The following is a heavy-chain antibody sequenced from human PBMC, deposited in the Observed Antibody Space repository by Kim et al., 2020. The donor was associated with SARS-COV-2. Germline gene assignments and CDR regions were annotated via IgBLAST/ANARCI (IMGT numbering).Heavy chain of an antibody. CDR3: ARDGNSGYVYFDY. J-gene: IGHJ4*02. V-gene: IGHV4-31*01. Sequence: YNPALRSPFTIPVDPSTNQFPLKLSSVTASDTAVYYCARDGNSGYVYFDYWGQGTLVTVSS. D-gene: IGHD5-12*01.